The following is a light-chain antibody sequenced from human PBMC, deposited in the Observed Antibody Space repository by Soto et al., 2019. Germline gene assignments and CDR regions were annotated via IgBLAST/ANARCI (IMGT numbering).Light chain of an antibody. V-gene: IGKV3-15*01. J-gene: IGKJ1*01. CDR1: QSIRTN. CDR3: QQYFNWPLTWT. CDR2: GAS. Sequence: EVVLTESPATLSVSAGGTVTLSCRASQSIRTNVAWYQQIPGQAPRLLVYGASTRATGVPARISGSGSGIEFTLTITSLQSEDSAFYYCQQYFNWPLTWTFGPGTKVDSK.